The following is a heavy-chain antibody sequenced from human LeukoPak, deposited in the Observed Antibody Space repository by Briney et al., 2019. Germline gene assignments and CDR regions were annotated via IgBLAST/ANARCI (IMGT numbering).Heavy chain of an antibody. V-gene: IGHV3-9*01. Sequence: GGSLRLSCAASGFTFDDYAMHWVRQAPGKGLEWVSGISWNSGSIGYADSVKGRFTISRDNAKNSLYLQMNSLRAEDTALYYCAKDMNPVVRAAMTYYYYYGMDVWGQGTTVTVSS. CDR3: AKDMNPVVRAAMTYYYYYGMDV. CDR2: ISWNSGSI. J-gene: IGHJ6*02. CDR1: GFTFDDYA. D-gene: IGHD2-2*01.